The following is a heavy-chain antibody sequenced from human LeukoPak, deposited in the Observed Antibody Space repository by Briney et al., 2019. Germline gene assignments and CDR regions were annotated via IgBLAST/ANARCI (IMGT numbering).Heavy chain of an antibody. V-gene: IGHV4-39*01. D-gene: IGHD3-10*01. CDR1: VGTICISSNY. CDR3: ASEYGTITMVRGVINY. CDR2: IYYSGST. J-gene: IGHJ4*02. Sequence: PSETLSLTCTVSVGTICISSNYWGWIRRPPGKGLEWIGSIYYSGSTYYNPSLKNRVTISVDTSKNQFSLKLSSVTAADTAVYYCASEYGTITMVRGVINYWGQGTLVTVSS.